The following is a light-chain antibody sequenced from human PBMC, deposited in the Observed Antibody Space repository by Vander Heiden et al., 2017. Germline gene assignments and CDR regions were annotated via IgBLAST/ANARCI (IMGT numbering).Light chain of an antibody. CDR1: QSLSTY. CDR2: DAS. Sequence: EIVLQKSPATLSFSQGERATPSCRASQSLSTYLAWFQHKPGRAPRLLIYDASNSAPGILARFIASGSGTDFTLTIISLEPEDFSLFYCQQRTNWPLTFGGGTRVEIK. CDR3: QQRTNWPLT. V-gene: IGKV3-11*01. J-gene: IGKJ4*01.